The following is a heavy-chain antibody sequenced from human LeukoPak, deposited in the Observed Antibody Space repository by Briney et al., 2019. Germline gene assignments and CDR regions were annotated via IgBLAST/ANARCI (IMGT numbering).Heavy chain of an antibody. D-gene: IGHD2-15*01. V-gene: IGHV1-2*02. Sequence: ASVKVSCKASGYTFTGYYMHWVRQAPGQGLEWMGWINPNSGGTSYAQKFQGRVTMTRDTSITTAYMELSRLRSDDTAVYYCARESPYCSGGSCYSSSDYGMDVWGQGTTVTVSS. CDR2: INPNSGGT. CDR3: ARESPYCSGGSCYSSSDYGMDV. J-gene: IGHJ6*02. CDR1: GYTFTGYY.